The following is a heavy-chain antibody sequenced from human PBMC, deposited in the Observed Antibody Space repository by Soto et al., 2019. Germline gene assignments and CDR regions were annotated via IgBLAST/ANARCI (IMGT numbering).Heavy chain of an antibody. D-gene: IGHD3-16*01. CDR1: GGSISSDDDY. Sequence: QVHLQESGPGLVKPSQTLSLTCTVSGGSISSDDDYWSWVRQPPGKGLEWIGYMYYSGNTYYNPSLESRVSMSLDRSKNQFSLTLSVVTAADTAVYYCARWTNDIWGSHRPFFDYWGRGTLVTVSS. J-gene: IGHJ4*02. CDR2: MYYSGNT. V-gene: IGHV4-30-4*01. CDR3: ARWTNDIWGSHRPFFDY.